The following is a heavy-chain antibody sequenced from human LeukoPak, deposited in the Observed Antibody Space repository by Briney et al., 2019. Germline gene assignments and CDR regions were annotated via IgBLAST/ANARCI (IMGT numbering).Heavy chain of an antibody. J-gene: IGHJ6*03. D-gene: IGHD2-2*01. Sequence: ASVKVSCKASGGTFSSYAISWVRQAPGQGLEWMGGIIPIFGTANYAQKFQGRVTITTDESTSTAYMELSSLRSEDTAVYYCASGCSSTSCYPPHYYYYMDVWGKGTTVTVSS. CDR1: GGTFSSYA. CDR2: IIPIFGTA. CDR3: ASGCSSTSCYPPHYYYYMDV. V-gene: IGHV1-69*05.